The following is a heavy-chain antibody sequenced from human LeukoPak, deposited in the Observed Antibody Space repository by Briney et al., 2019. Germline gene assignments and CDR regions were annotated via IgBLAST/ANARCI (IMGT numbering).Heavy chain of an antibody. CDR1: GGSISSSTYY. CDR3: ARGSGTLDAFDI. Sequence: SETLSLTCTVSGGSISSSTYYWGWIRQPPGKGLEWIGSIHYSGSIYYNASLKSRVTISVDTSKNHFSLRLTSVTAADTALYYCARGSGTLDAFDICGRGTMVTVSS. D-gene: IGHD1-1*01. V-gene: IGHV4-39*07. J-gene: IGHJ3*02. CDR2: IHYSGSI.